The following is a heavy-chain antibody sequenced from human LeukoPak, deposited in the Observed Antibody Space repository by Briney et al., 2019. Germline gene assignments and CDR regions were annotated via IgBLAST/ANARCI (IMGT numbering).Heavy chain of an antibody. D-gene: IGHD3-10*01. CDR3: ARHWIPYSSGSYYFDY. J-gene: IGHJ4*02. CDR1: IDSLTVYY. Sequence: TSETLSLTCNVSIDSLTVYYWRCIRQPPGKGLEWIGFIYFSGSTNYNPSLKSRVTISVDTSKNQFSLRLTSVTAADTAVNYCARHWIPYSSGSYYFDYWGQGTQVTVSS. V-gene: IGHV4-59*08. CDR2: IYFSGST.